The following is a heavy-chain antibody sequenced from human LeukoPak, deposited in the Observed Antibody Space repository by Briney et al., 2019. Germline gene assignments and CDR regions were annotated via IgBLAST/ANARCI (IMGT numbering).Heavy chain of an antibody. CDR3: AKDPRLWFGEFYFDY. CDR2: IYYSGST. V-gene: IGHV4-61*08. CDR1: GGSVSSIDYY. Sequence: SETLSLTCTVSGGSVSSIDYYWSWIRQPPGKGLEWIGYIYYSGSTNYNPSLKSRVTISVDTSKNQFSLKLSSVTAADTAVYYCAKDPRLWFGEFYFDYWGQGTLVTVSS. J-gene: IGHJ4*02. D-gene: IGHD3-10*01.